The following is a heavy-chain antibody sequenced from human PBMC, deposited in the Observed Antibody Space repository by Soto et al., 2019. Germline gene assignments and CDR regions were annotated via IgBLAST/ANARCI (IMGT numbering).Heavy chain of an antibody. D-gene: IGHD2-2*01. CDR2: IYYSGST. V-gene: IGHV4-31*03. CDR3: ARASRGQLLPGGWFDP. CDR1: GGSISSGGYY. Sequence: SETLSLTCTVSGGSISSGGYYWSWIRQHPGKGLEWIGYIYYSGSTYYNPSLKSRVTISVDTSKNQFSLKLSSVTAADTAVYYCARASRGQLLPGGWFDPWGQGTLVTVSS. J-gene: IGHJ5*02.